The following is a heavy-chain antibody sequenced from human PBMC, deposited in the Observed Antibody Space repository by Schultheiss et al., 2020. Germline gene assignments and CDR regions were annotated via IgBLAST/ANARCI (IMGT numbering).Heavy chain of an antibody. CDR3: ARHLVGDHDLWTGPPGYFDL. CDR2: IYYSGST. J-gene: IGHJ2*01. D-gene: IGHD3/OR15-3a*01. V-gene: IGHV4-30-4*01. Sequence: SETLSLTCAVSGGSISSGDYYWSWIRQPPGKGLEWIGYIYYSGSTNYNPSLKSRVTISVDTSKNQISLKMTSVTAADTAVYYCARHLVGDHDLWTGPPGYFDLWGRGTLVTVSS. CDR1: GGSISSGDYY.